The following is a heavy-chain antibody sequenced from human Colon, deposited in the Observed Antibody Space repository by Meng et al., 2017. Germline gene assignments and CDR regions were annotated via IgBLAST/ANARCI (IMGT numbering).Heavy chain of an antibody. CDR2: IYYSGST. CDR1: GVSISTGGYY. Sequence: ESGPVIVKPSQTLSLTFTVSGVSISTGGYYWSWIRQLPGKGLEWIGYIYYSGSTYYNPSLRSLVSISVDTSKNQFSLRLTSVTAADTAVYYCARVRRSGDDFDYWGQGTLVTVTS. V-gene: IGHV4-31*01. CDR3: ARVRRSGDDFDY. D-gene: IGHD1-26*01. J-gene: IGHJ4*02.